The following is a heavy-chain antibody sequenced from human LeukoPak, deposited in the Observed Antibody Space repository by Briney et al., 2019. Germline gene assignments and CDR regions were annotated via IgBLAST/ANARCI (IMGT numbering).Heavy chain of an antibody. Sequence: PGGSLRLSCAASGFTFSSYGMHWVRQAPGKGLEWGAVISYDGSNKYYADSVKGRFTISRDNSKNTLYLQMNSLRAEDTAVYYCESSGWYEQFDYWGQGTLVTVSS. CDR1: GFTFSSYG. D-gene: IGHD6-19*01. CDR2: ISYDGSNK. CDR3: ESSGWYEQFDY. J-gene: IGHJ4*02. V-gene: IGHV3-30*03.